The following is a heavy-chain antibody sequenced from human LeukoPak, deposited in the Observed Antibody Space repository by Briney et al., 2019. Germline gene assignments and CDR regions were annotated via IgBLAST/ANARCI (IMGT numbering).Heavy chain of an antibody. CDR2: IDSSGNT. CDR1: GGSISSYY. D-gene: IGHD3-16*01. J-gene: IGHJ3*02. CDR3: ARVRGMYINDAFDI. Sequence: SETLSLTCTVSGGSISSYYWSWIRQPAGEGLEYIGRIDSSGNTNYNPSLKSRVTMSVDTSKNQFSLKLSSVTAADTAVYYCARVRGMYINDAFDIWGQGTMVAVSS. V-gene: IGHV4-4*07.